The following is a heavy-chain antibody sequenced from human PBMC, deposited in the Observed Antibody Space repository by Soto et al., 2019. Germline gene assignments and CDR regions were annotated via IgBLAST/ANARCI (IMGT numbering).Heavy chain of an antibody. CDR1: GFTFDDYA. Sequence: SLSVSCAASGFTFDDYAMHWVRQAPGKGLEWVSGISWNSDNIGYADSVKGRFTISRDNVKNSLYLQMNSLRAEDTALYYCAKDLYSNYGDAFDIWGQGTMVTVSS. CDR3: AKDLYSNYGDAFDI. V-gene: IGHV3-9*01. D-gene: IGHD4-4*01. CDR2: ISWNSDNI. J-gene: IGHJ3*02.